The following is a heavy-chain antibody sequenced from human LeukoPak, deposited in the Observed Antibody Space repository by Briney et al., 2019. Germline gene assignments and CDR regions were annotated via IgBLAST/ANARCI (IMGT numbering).Heavy chain of an antibody. CDR2: ISGSDSGT. CDR1: GFTFSTYA. CDR3: AKCMSGTGVCLNFDP. V-gene: IGHV3-23*01. J-gene: IGHJ5*02. D-gene: IGHD2-8*02. Sequence: GGSLRLSCEASGFTFSTYAMSWVRQPPGKGLQWVSGISGSDSGTYYTDSVKGRFTISRDNSKNTVYLEIDNLRAEDTAVYYCAKCMSGTGVCLNFDPLGQGILV.